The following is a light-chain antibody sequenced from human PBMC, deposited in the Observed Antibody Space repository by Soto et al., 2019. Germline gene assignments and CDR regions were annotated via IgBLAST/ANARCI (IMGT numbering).Light chain of an antibody. CDR3: QQYNSYPWT. Sequence: GDRVTITCRASQSISSWLAWYHQKPGKAPKLLIYDASSLESGVPSRFSGSGSGTEFTLTISSLQPDDFATYYCQQYNSYPWTFGQGTKVDI. V-gene: IGKV1-5*01. CDR2: DAS. CDR1: QSISSW. J-gene: IGKJ1*01.